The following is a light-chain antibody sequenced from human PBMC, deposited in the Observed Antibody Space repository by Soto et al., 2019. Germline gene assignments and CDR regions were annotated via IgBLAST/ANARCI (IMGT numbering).Light chain of an antibody. CDR1: QSISSW. V-gene: IGKV1-5*01. CDR3: QKYNSAPRA. CDR2: DAS. Sequence: DIQITHSPSTVSASVGDRATITCRASQSISSWLAWYQQKPGKAPKLLIYDASSLESGVPSRFSGSGSGTDFTLTISSLQPEDVATYYCQKYNSAPRAFGQGTKVDIK. J-gene: IGKJ1*01.